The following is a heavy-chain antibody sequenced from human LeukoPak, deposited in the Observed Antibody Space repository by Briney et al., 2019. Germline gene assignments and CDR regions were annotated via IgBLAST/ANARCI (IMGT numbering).Heavy chain of an antibody. CDR1: GFTFSSYA. D-gene: IGHD3-22*01. CDR2: ISGSGGST. V-gene: IGHV3-23*01. Sequence: GGSLRLSCAASGFTFSSYAMSWVRQAPGKGLEWVSAISGSGGSTYCADSVKGRFTISRDNSKNTLYLQMNSLRAEDTAVYYCAKGLGITMIVVLVYFDYWGQGTLVTVSS. CDR3: AKGLGITMIVVLVYFDY. J-gene: IGHJ4*02.